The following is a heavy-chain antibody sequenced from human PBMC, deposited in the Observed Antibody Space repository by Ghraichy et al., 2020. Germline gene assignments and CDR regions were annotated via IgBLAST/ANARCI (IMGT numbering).Heavy chain of an antibody. CDR3: ARRSALWKRGFDY. Sequence: SETLSLTCTVSGGSISSSSYYWGWIRQPPGKGLEWIGSIYYSGSTYYNPSLKSRVTISVDTSKNQFSLKLSSVTAADTAVYYCARRSALWKRGFDYWGQGTLVTVSS. D-gene: IGHD2-21*01. CDR2: IYYSGST. CDR1: GGSISSSSYY. V-gene: IGHV4-39*01. J-gene: IGHJ4*02.